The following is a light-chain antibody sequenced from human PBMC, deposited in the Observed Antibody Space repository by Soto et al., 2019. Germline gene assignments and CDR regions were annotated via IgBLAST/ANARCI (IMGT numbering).Light chain of an antibody. V-gene: IGKV3-20*01. CDR3: QQYGSLWT. Sequence: EIVLTQSPGTLSLSPGERATLSCRASQSVSSSYLAWYQQKPGQAPRLLIYGASSRATGIPDRFSGSGSGTDFTLTISRLEPEDSAVYYCQQYGSLWTFGQGTKVEIK. J-gene: IGKJ1*01. CDR2: GAS. CDR1: QSVSSSY.